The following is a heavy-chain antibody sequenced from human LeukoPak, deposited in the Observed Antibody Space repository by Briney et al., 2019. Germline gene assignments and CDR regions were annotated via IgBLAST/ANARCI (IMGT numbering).Heavy chain of an antibody. CDR2: ISSSSSYI. CDR3: ARATCSTTSCYARGDY. CDR1: GFTFSTYN. J-gene: IGHJ4*02. D-gene: IGHD2-2*01. V-gene: IGHV3-21*01. Sequence: GGTLRLSCAASGFTFSTYNMNWVRQAPGKGLEWGSSISSSSSYIYYADSVKGRFTISRDNAKNSLYLQMNSLRAEDTAVYYCARATCSTTSCYARGDYWGQGTLVTVSS.